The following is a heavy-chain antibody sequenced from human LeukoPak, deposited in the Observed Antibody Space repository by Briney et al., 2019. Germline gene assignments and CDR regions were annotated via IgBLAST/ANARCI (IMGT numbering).Heavy chain of an antibody. V-gene: IGHV1-2*02. J-gene: IGHJ4*02. Sequence: ASVKVSCKASGYXFTGYYMHWVRQAPGQGREWLGWINPNSGGTNYAQKFQGRVTMTRDTSISTAYMELSRLRSDDTALYYCARDEYSGSSDFDYWGQGTLVTVSS. D-gene: IGHD1-26*01. CDR1: GYXFTGYY. CDR3: ARDEYSGSSDFDY. CDR2: INPNSGGT.